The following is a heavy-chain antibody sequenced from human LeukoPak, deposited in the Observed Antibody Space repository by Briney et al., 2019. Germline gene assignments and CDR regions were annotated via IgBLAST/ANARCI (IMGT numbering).Heavy chain of an antibody. CDR3: ARQAYCSGGSCYFVFDY. J-gene: IGHJ4*02. V-gene: IGHV4-34*01. Sequence: SETLSLTCAVYGGSFSGYYWSWIRQPPGKGLEWIGEINHSGSTNYNPSLKSRVTISVDTSKNQFSLKLSSVTAADTAVYYCARQAYCSGGSCYFVFDYWGQGTLVTVSS. CDR1: GGSFSGYY. D-gene: IGHD2-15*01. CDR2: INHSGST.